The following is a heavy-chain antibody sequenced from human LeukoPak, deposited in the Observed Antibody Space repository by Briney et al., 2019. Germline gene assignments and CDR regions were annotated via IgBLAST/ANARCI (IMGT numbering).Heavy chain of an antibody. D-gene: IGHD3-3*01. Sequence: GGSLRLSCAASGFTFSSYSLNWVRQAPGKGREWVSYISPSSTYMYYADSVRGRFTISRDNARNSLYLQMNSLSTEDTALYYCARDAASGNNWFDPWGQGTLVTVSS. CDR3: ARDAASGNNWFDP. CDR2: ISPSSTYM. CDR1: GFTFSSYS. J-gene: IGHJ5*02. V-gene: IGHV3-21*05.